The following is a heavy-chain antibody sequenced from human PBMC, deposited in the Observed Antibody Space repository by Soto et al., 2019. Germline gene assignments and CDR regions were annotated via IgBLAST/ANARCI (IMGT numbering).Heavy chain of an antibody. J-gene: IGHJ6*02. D-gene: IGHD2-15*01. CDR3: ARDRLYCSGGSCYSFLGMGV. V-gene: IGHV3-33*01. CDR2: IWYDGSNK. Sequence: QVQLVESGGGVVQPGRSLRLSCAASGFTFSSYGMHWVRQAPGKGLEWVAVIWYDGSNKYYADSVKGRFTISRDNSKNTLYLQMNSLRAEDTAVYYCARDRLYCSGGSCYSFLGMGVWGQGTTVTVSS. CDR1: GFTFSSYG.